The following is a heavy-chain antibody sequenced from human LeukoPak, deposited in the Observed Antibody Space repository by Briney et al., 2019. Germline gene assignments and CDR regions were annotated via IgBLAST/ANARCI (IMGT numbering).Heavy chain of an antibody. CDR2: INPNSGGT. Sequence: ASVKVSCKASGYTFTGYYMHWVRQAPGQGLEWMGWINPNSGGTNYAQKFQGRVTMTRDTSISTAYMELSRLRSDDTAVYYCARDFDSSGLDAFDIWGQGTMVTVSS. D-gene: IGHD3-22*01. CDR1: GYTFTGYY. V-gene: IGHV1-2*02. J-gene: IGHJ3*02. CDR3: ARDFDSSGLDAFDI.